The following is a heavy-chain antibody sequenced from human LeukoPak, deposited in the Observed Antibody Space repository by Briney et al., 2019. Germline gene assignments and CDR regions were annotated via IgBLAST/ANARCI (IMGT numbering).Heavy chain of an antibody. Sequence: GGSLRLSCEASGFTFSNAWMSWVRQVSGEGLEFVSLISTGGTTDYADSVKGRFTISSDNSKNTLYLQMNSLRAEDTAVYYCARVRSDSRGWYEFDYWGQGTLVTVSS. J-gene: IGHJ4*02. CDR3: ARVRSDSRGWYEFDY. CDR1: GFTFSNAW. D-gene: IGHD6-19*01. V-gene: IGHV3-53*01. CDR2: ISTGGTT.